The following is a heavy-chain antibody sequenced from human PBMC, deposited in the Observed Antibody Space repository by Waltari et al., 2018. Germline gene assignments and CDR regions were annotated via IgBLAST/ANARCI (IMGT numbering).Heavy chain of an antibody. CDR3: ASSSGWYYWYDY. V-gene: IGHV4-59*11. CDR1: GGSMSSHY. J-gene: IGHJ4*02. Sequence: VQLQESGPGLVKPSETLSLTCTVSGGSMSSHYWSWIRQPPGKGLEWIGFAFHSGSADYNPSLKSRGTISVDTSNRQFSLKLSSMTSADSAIYYCASSSGWYYWYDYWGQGTLVTVSA. D-gene: IGHD6-19*01. CDR2: AFHSGSA.